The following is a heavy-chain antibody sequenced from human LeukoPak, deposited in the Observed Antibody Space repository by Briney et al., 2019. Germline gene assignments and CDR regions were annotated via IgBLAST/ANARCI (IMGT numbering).Heavy chain of an antibody. D-gene: IGHD3-16*01. V-gene: IGHV1-46*01. Sequence: ASLKASCKASGYTFTTYYIHWMRQNPGQGFQWMGVSYPDAGTKDHGPRFRDRFVMTADTATSTVYMELRSLTSKDTGVYYCVREFGGGNFDYWGQGAMITVSA. CDR2: SYPDAGTK. CDR3: VREFGGGNFDY. J-gene: IGHJ4*02. CDR1: GYTFTTYY.